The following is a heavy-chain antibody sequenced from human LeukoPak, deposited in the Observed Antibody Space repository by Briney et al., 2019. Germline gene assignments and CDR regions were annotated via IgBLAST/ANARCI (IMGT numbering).Heavy chain of an antibody. J-gene: IGHJ4*02. CDR1: GFTFTTYG. Sequence: GGSLRLSCAASGFTFTTYGLHWVRPALGKGLERVVAIASNGGSEYYADTVKGRFTISRDNSKNTLFLQMNSLRPDDTAVYYCAKRGHYSINWYHYFDYWGQGTLVTVSS. D-gene: IGHD6-13*01. CDR3: AKRGHYSINWYHYFDY. V-gene: IGHV3-30*18. CDR2: IASNGGSE.